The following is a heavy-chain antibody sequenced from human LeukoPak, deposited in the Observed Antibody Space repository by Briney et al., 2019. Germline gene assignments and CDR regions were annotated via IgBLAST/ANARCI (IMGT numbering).Heavy chain of an antibody. V-gene: IGHV3-48*01. CDR3: ARDGGSYYEY. Sequence: PGGSLRLSCAASGFIFSTYNMNWVRQAPGKGLEWISYTSSSSSTIYYAESVKGRFTICRDNAKNSLYLQMNSLRAEDTAMYYCARDGGSYYEYWGQGTLVTVSS. CDR2: TSSSSSTI. J-gene: IGHJ4*02. CDR1: GFIFSTYN. D-gene: IGHD3-16*01.